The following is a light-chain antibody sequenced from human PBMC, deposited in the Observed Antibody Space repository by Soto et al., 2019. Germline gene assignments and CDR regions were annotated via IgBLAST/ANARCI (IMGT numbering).Light chain of an antibody. Sequence: ALTQPRSVSGSPGQSVTISCTGTSSDVGGYNYVSWYQQHPGKAPKLMIYDVSQRPSGVPDRFSGSKSGNTASLTISGLQSEDEADYYCCSYAGSYTYVFGTGTKVTVL. J-gene: IGLJ1*01. V-gene: IGLV2-11*01. CDR3: CSYAGSYTYV. CDR1: SSDVGGYNY. CDR2: DVS.